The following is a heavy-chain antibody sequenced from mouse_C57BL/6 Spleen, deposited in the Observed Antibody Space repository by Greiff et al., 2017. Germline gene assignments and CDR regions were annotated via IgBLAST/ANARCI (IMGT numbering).Heavy chain of an antibody. CDR1: GFSLTSYG. V-gene: IGHV2-2*01. Sequence: QVQLKESGPGLVQPSQSLSITCTVSGFSLTSYGVHWVRQSPGKGLEWLRVIWSGGSTDYNAAFISRLSISKDNSKSQVFFKMNSLQDDDTAIYSCARSLHEEVWCADWGQGTLVTVSA. CDR3: ARSLHEEVWCAD. D-gene: IGHD6-2*01. J-gene: IGHJ3*01. CDR2: IWSGGST.